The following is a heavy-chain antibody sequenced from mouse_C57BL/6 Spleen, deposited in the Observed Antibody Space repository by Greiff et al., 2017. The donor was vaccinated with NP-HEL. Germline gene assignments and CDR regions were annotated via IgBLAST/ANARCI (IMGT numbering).Heavy chain of an antibody. CDR3: ARHRGGIGNFDY. CDR2: ISSGGSYT. CDR1: GFTFSSYG. D-gene: IGHD1-1*02. V-gene: IGHV5-6*01. Sequence: EVKVVESGGDLVKPGGSLKLSCAASGFTFSSYGMSWVRQTPDKRLEWVATISSGGSYTYYPDSVKGRFTISRDNAKNTLYLQMSSLKSEDTAMYYCARHRGGIGNFDYWGQGTTLTVSS. J-gene: IGHJ2*01.